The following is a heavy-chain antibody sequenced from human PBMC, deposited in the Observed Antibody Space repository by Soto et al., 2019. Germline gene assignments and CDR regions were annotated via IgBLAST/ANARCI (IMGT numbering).Heavy chain of an antibody. D-gene: IGHD3-10*01. CDR3: AIEPRLSGSNPNWFDP. J-gene: IGHJ5*02. V-gene: IGHV5-51*01. CDR2: IYPGDSDT. CDR1: GYSFTSYW. Sequence: GESLKISCKGSGYSFTSYWIGWVRQMPGKGLEWMGIIYPGDSDTRYSPSFQGQVTISADKSISTAYLQWSSLKASDTAMYYCAIEPRLSGSNPNWFDPWGQGTLVTVSS.